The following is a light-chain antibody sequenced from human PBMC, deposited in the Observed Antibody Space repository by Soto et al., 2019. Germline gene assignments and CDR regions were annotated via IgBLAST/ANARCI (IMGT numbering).Light chain of an antibody. Sequence: IVLTQSPGTLSLSPGEGATLSCRASQPVNSGYLAWYQQKPGQAPRLLMYGVSTRDTGIPDRVSGSGAGTDFTLTISRLEHGDFAVYYCQVYGSSPKTFGQGTKVEFK. CDR1: QPVNSGY. J-gene: IGKJ1*01. V-gene: IGKV3-20*01. CDR2: GVS. CDR3: QVYGSSPKT.